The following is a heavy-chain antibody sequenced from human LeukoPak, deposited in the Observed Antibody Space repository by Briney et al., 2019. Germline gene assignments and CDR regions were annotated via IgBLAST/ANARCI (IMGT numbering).Heavy chain of an antibody. V-gene: IGHV1-69*13. Sequence: SVKVSCKASGGTFSSYAISWVRQAPGQGLEWMGGIIPIFGTANYAQKFQGRVTITADESTSTAYMELSSLRSKDTAVYYCAGEKYYYYGSGSFSYFDYWGQGTLVTVSS. J-gene: IGHJ4*02. CDR1: GGTFSSYA. D-gene: IGHD3-10*01. CDR2: IIPIFGTA. CDR3: AGEKYYYYGSGSFSYFDY.